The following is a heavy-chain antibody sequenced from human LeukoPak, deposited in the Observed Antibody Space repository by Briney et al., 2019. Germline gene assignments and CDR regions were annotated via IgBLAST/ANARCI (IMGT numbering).Heavy chain of an antibody. J-gene: IGHJ4*02. CDR2: IGSSSSPI. Sequence: GGSLRLSCAASGFTFSAYSMNWVRQAAEKGLEWVSYIGSSSSPIYYADSVKGRFTISRDNAKNSLYLQMDSLRAEDRAVYYCARDQAYSFDYWGQGTLVTVSS. CDR3: ARDQAYSFDY. CDR1: GFTFSAYS. V-gene: IGHV3-48*01. D-gene: IGHD4-11*01.